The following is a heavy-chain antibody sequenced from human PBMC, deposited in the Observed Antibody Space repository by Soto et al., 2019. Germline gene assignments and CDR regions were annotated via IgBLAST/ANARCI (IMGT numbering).Heavy chain of an antibody. CDR1: GYTFTSYG. CDR2: ISSFNGNT. D-gene: IGHD2-2*01. CDR3: ARGPRYCSTTSCFSRVNWFDP. Sequence: ASAKVSCKASGYTFTSYGISWVRQAPGQGLEWMGWISSFNGNTNYAQKVQGRVTMTTDTSTSTTYMELRSLRSDDTAVYYCARGPRYCSTTSCFSRVNWFDPWGQGNLVTVSS. V-gene: IGHV1-18*04. J-gene: IGHJ5*02.